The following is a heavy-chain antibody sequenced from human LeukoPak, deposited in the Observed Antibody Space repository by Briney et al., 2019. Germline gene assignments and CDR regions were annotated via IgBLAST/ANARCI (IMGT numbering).Heavy chain of an antibody. CDR3: AKEKYGSGSYYDY. J-gene: IGHJ4*02. V-gene: IGHV3-23*01. Sequence: RGSLRLSCAASGFTFSSYAMSWVRQAPGKGLEWVSAISGSGGSTYYADSVKGRFTISRDNSKNTLYLQMNSLRAEDTAVYYCAKEKYGSGSYYDYWGQRTLVTVSS. CDR1: GFTFSSYA. D-gene: IGHD3-10*01. CDR2: ISGSGGST.